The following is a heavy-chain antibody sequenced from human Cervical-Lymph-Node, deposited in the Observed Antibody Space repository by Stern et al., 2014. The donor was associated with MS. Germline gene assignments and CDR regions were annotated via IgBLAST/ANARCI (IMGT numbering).Heavy chain of an antibody. Sequence: QVQMVQSGAEVKKPGASVKVSCKVSGSTVTEFFMHWVRQAPGKGLEWMGGFDTEDGETIYEQKFQGRVTMTEDTYTDTAYMELRSLTSDDTAVYYCATDYDYWGQGTLVTVSS. V-gene: IGHV1-24*01. CDR3: ATDYDY. J-gene: IGHJ4*02. CDR1: GSTVTEFF. CDR2: FDTEDGET.